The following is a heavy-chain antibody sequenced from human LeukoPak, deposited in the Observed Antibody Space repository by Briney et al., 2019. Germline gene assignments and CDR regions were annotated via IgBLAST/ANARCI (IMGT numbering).Heavy chain of an antibody. J-gene: IGHJ5*02. CDR1: GGSFSGYY. CDR2: INHSGST. CDR3: ARPYYYGSGSRNWFDP. D-gene: IGHD3-10*01. Sequence: PSETLSLTCAVYGGSFSGYYWSWIRQPPGKGLEWIGEINHSGSTNYNPSLKSRVTISVDTSKNQFSLKLSSVTAADTAVYYCARPYYYGSGSRNWFDPWGQGILVTVSS. V-gene: IGHV4-34*01.